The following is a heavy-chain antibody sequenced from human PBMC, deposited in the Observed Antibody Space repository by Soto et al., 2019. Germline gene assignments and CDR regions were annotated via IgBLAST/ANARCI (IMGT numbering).Heavy chain of an antibody. D-gene: IGHD2-15*01. CDR1: GYSFTSYW. J-gene: IGHJ6*02. Sequence: PGESLKISCKGSGYSFTSYWTGWVRQMPGKGLEWMGIIYPGDSDTRYSPSFQGQVTISADKSISTAYLQWSSLKASDTAMYYCARRRGGSGGRSYYGMDVWGQGTTVTVSS. CDR3: ARRRGGSGGRSYYGMDV. V-gene: IGHV5-51*01. CDR2: IYPGDSDT.